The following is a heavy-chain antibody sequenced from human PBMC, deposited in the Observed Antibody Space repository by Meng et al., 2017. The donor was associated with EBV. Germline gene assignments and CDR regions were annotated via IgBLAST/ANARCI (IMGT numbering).Heavy chain of an antibody. J-gene: IGHJ4*02. CDR3: ARGLDYFDY. V-gene: IGHV1-18*01. CDR2: ISAYNGNT. CDR1: CYTFTSYC. Sequence: QLERSGAEVKKAGASVKVSCTSSCYTFTSYCISWVRQAPGQGLEWMGWISAYNGNTNYAQKLQGRVTMTTDTSTSTVYMELRSLRSDDTVVYYCARGLDYFDYWGQGTLVTVSS.